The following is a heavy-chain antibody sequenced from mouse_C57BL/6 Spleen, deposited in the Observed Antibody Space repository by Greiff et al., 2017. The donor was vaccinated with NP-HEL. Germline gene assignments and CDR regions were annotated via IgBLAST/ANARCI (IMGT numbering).Heavy chain of an antibody. Sequence: VKLMESGPELVKPGASVKISCKASGYAFSSSWMNWVKQRPGKGLEWIGRIYPGDGDTNYNGKFKGKATLTADKSSSTAYMQLSSLTSEDSAVYFCANYGSSSYFDYWGQGTTLTVSS. V-gene: IGHV1-82*01. J-gene: IGHJ2*01. CDR1: GYAFSSSW. CDR2: IYPGDGDT. CDR3: ANYGSSSYFDY. D-gene: IGHD1-1*01.